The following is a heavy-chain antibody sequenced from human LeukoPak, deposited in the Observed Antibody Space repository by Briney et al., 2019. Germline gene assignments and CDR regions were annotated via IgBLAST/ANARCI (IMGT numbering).Heavy chain of an antibody. V-gene: IGHV4-39*07. CDR3: ARGFRGDNFDY. D-gene: IGHD7-27*01. CDR2: IYYSGTT. J-gene: IGHJ4*02. Sequence: PSETVSLTCTVSGGLISISTYYWGWIRQPPGKGLEWIGSIYYSGTTHYNPSLKSRVTIAVDTSKNQFSLKLSSVTAADTAVYFCARGFRGDNFDYWGQGTLVTVSS. CDR1: GGLISISTYY.